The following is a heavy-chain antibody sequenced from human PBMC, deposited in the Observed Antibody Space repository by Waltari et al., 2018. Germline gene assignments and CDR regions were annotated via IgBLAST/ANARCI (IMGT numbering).Heavy chain of an antibody. Sequence: EVQLVESGGGLVQPGGSLRLSCAASGFTFSSYWMHWVRQVPGKGLVWVCSINSDGGSTIYAESEKRRFTRARENGKNTVYLQMSRLRAEDTALYYCARGASVRGDYWGQGTLVTVSS. CDR3: ARGASVRGDY. V-gene: IGHV3-74*01. CDR2: INSDGGST. D-gene: IGHD4-17*01. J-gene: IGHJ4*02. CDR1: GFTFSSYW.